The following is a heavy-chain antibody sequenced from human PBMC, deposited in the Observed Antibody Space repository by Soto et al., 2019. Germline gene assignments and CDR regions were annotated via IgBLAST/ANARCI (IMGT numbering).Heavy chain of an antibody. J-gene: IGHJ4*01. CDR2: ISYDGGDK. CDR1: GFTFSSYT. V-gene: IGHV3-30-3*01. CDR3: ARDYSSYGPFDY. D-gene: IGHD5-18*01. Sequence: GGSLRLSCAASGFTFSSYTMHWVRQTPGKGLEWVAHISYDGGDKYYADSVKGRFTISRDNSKNTLYLQMNSLKTEDTSVYYCARDYSSYGPFDYWGHGTMVTVS.